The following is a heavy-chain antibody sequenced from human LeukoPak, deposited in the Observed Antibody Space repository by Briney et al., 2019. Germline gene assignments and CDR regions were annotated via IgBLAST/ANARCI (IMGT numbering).Heavy chain of an antibody. J-gene: IGHJ6*02. V-gene: IGHV3-9*01. D-gene: IGHD6-13*01. CDR3: AKARSSLYYYYGMDV. CDR2: ISWNSGSI. CDR1: GFTFDDYA. Sequence: GESLRLSCAASGFTFDDYAMHWVRQAPGKGLEWVSGISWNSGSIGYADSVKGRFTISRDNAKNSLYLQMNSLRAEDTALYYCAKARSSLYYYYGMDVWGQGTTVTVSS.